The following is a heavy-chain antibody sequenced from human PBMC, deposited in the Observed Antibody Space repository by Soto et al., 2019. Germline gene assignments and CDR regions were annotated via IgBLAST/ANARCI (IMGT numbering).Heavy chain of an antibody. Sequence: GGSLRLSCAASGFTFSSYAMSWVRQAPGKGLEWVSAISGSGGRTYYADSVKGRFTISRDNSKNTLYLQMNSLRAEDAAVYYCAKMRVYSSSSPDYWGQGTLVTVSS. CDR3: AKMRVYSSSSPDY. CDR2: ISGSGGRT. D-gene: IGHD6-6*01. CDR1: GFTFSSYA. V-gene: IGHV3-23*01. J-gene: IGHJ4*02.